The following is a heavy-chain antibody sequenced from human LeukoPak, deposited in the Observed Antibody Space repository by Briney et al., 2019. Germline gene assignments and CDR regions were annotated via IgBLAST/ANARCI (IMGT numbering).Heavy chain of an antibody. CDR3: ARDRGIAAAAHRDWFDP. Sequence: GASVKVSCKASGYTFTSYAMNWVRQAPGQGLEWMGWINTNTGNPTYAQGFTGRFVFSLDTSVSTAYLQISSLKAEDTAVYYCARDRGIAAAAHRDWFDPWGQGTLVTVSS. CDR2: INTNTGNP. V-gene: IGHV7-4-1*02. J-gene: IGHJ5*02. D-gene: IGHD6-13*01. CDR1: GYTFTSYA.